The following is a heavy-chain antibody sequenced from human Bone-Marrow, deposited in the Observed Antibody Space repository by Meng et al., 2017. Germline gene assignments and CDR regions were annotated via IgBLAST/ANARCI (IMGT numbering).Heavy chain of an antibody. Sequence: GESLKISCAASGFTFSSYAMHWVRQAPGKGLEWVSYISSSGSTIYYADSVKGRFTISRDNAKNSLYLQMNSLRAEDTAVYYCARDPYGGRHFDYWGQGTLVTVSS. V-gene: IGHV3-48*03. D-gene: IGHD4-23*01. CDR2: ISSSGSTI. CDR1: GFTFSSYA. CDR3: ARDPYGGRHFDY. J-gene: IGHJ4*02.